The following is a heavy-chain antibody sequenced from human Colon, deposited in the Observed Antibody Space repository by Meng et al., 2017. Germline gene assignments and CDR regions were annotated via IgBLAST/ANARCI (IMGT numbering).Heavy chain of an antibody. Sequence: HVLIQQGGAGVWEPSETLSRTFALSGGSFGGFYWSSIRKPPRKGLEWIGEIDHLIISNYNSSLKGRLAMSGDTSKKQISLTLTSVTAADTAVYDCATGLRHGDWFDPLGPGTLVTVSS. CDR1: GGSFGGFY. CDR3: ATGLRHGDWFDP. J-gene: IGHJ5*02. D-gene: IGHD4-17*01. CDR2: IDHLIIS. V-gene: IGHV4-34*02.